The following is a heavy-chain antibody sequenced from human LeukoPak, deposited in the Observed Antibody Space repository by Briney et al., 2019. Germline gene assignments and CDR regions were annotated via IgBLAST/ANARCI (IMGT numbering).Heavy chain of an antibody. CDR2: IYYSGST. J-gene: IGHJ5*02. Sequence: SETLSLTCTVSGGSISSSSYYWGWIRQPPGKGLEWIGSIYYSGSTYYNPSLKSRVTISVDTSKNQFSLKLSSVTAADTAVYYCARRQLQSGVRGSWFDPWGQGTLVTVSS. V-gene: IGHV4-39*01. CDR1: GGSISSSSYY. CDR3: ARRQLQSGVRGSWFDP. D-gene: IGHD3-10*01.